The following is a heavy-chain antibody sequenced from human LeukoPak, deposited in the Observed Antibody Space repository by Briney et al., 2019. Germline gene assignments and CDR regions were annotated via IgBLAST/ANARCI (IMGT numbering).Heavy chain of an antibody. J-gene: IGHJ6*02. Sequence: QTGGSLRLSCAASGFTFSSYGMSWVRQAPGKGLEWVSGISGSGGSTYYADSVKGRFTISRDKSKNTLYLQMNSLRAEDTAVYYCAKHRGYSIYGMDVWRQGTTVTVSS. CDR1: GFTFSSYG. CDR2: ISGSGGST. D-gene: IGHD3-10*01. V-gene: IGHV3-23*01. CDR3: AKHRGYSIYGMDV.